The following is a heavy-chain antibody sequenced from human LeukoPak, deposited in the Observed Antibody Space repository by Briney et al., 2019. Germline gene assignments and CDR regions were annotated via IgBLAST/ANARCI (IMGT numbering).Heavy chain of an antibody. J-gene: IGHJ4*02. V-gene: IGHV4-59*01. CDR1: GGSITNYY. CDR2: IYNSRTT. Sequence: SETLSLTCTVSGGSITNYYWSWIRQPPGEGLERIGYIYNSRTTTYNPSLKRRVTISVDTSKNQISLKLTSVTAADTAVYSYARGYAYGDTGSFDYWGQGTLVTVSS. D-gene: IGHD4/OR15-4a*01. CDR3: ARGYAYGDTGSFDY.